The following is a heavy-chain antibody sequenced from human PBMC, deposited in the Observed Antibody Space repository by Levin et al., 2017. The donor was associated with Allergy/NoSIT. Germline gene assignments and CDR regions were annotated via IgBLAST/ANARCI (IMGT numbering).Heavy chain of an antibody. CDR1: GYTFTSYD. J-gene: IGHJ6*02. Sequence: ASVKVSCKASGYTFTSYDINWVRQATGQGLEWMGWMNPNSGNTGYAQKFQGRVTMTRNTSISTAYMELSSLRSEDTAVYYCARWGLIWFGELLMGGDYYYGMDVWGQGTTVTVSS. CDR2: MNPNSGNT. V-gene: IGHV1-8*01. D-gene: IGHD3-10*01. CDR3: ARWGLIWFGELLMGGDYYYGMDV.